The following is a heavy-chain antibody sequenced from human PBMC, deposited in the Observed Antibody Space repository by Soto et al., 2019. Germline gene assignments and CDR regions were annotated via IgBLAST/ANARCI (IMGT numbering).Heavy chain of an antibody. CDR3: AGDGVGAAAFWGYLDY. Sequence: QVQLVESGGGVVQPWRSLRLSCVASGFNFSGYGMHWVRQAPGKGLEWVAIIRYDGSNIYYADSVRGRVAISRDNSKKTLFLQMDSMGAEDTAVYYCAGDGVGAAAFWGYLDYWGQGALVTVSS. J-gene: IGHJ4*02. CDR2: IRYDGSNI. V-gene: IGHV3-33*01. CDR1: GFNFSGYG. D-gene: IGHD6-13*01.